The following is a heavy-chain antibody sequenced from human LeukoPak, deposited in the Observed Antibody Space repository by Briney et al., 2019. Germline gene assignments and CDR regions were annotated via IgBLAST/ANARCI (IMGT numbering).Heavy chain of an antibody. CDR1: GFTVSSNY. D-gene: IGHD2/OR15-2a*01. V-gene: IGHV3-23*01. J-gene: IGHJ6*03. CDR3: AKDSRGNSYYMDV. Sequence: GRSLRLSCAASGFTVSSNYMNWVRQAPGKGLEWVSAISGSGGSTYYADSVKGRFTISRDNSKNTLYLQMNSLKAEDTAVYYCAKDSRGNSYYMDVWGKGTTVTVSS. CDR2: ISGSGGST.